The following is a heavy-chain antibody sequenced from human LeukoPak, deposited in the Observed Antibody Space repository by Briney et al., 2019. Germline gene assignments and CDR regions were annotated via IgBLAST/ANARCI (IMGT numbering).Heavy chain of an antibody. CDR2: IYYSGGT. J-gene: IGHJ3*02. Sequence: SETLSLTCTVSGGSISSYYWSWILQPPGKGLEWIGYIYYSGGTNYNPSLKSRVTISVDTSKNQFSLKLSSVTAADTAVYYCARGSPGGDAFDIWGQGTMVTVSS. V-gene: IGHV4-59*01. CDR3: ARGSPGGDAFDI. CDR1: GGSISSYY. D-gene: IGHD3-16*01.